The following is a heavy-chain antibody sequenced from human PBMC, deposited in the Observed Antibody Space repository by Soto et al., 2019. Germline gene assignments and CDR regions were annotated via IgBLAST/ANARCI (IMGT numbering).Heavy chain of an antibody. CDR2: INPNGGVT. V-gene: IGHV1-2*04. CDR3: ARESGGATATLDYYYFYMDV. Sequence: QVQLVQSGAEVRKPGASVTVSCRSSGDSFNDYYIHWVRQAPGQGFEWMGWINPNGGVTKYAKKFQGWVSMTRDTSIRTVYMQLSRRRSDDTAVYYCARESGGATATLDYYYFYMDVWGTGTTVTVSS. D-gene: IGHD5-12*01. CDR1: GDSFNDYY. J-gene: IGHJ6*03.